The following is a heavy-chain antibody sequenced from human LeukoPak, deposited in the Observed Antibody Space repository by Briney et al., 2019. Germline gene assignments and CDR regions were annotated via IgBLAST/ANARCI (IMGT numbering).Heavy chain of an antibody. CDR1: GGSFSGYY. Sequence: SETLSLTCAVYGGSFSGYYWSWIRQPPGKGLEWIGEINHSGSTNYNPSLKSRVTISVDTSKNQFSLKLSSVTAADTAVYYCARGDDYTYGMGVWGQGTTVTVSS. CDR2: INHSGST. V-gene: IGHV4-34*01. D-gene: IGHD5-24*01. J-gene: IGHJ6*02. CDR3: ARGDDYTYGMGV.